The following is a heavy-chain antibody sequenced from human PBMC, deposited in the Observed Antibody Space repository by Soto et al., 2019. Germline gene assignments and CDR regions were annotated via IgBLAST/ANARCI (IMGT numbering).Heavy chain of an antibody. V-gene: IGHV3-21*01. CDR3: ARILGDYSYYYYMVD. CDR2: ISSSSSYI. Sequence: EVQLVESGGGLVKPGGSLRLSCAASGFTFSSYSMNWVRQAPGKGLEWVSSISSSSSYIYYADSVMGRFTISRDNAKNSLYLQMNTLRAEHTAVYYCARILGDYSYYYYMVDWGKGTTVTGSS. CDR1: GFTFSSYS. D-gene: IGHD1-26*01. J-gene: IGHJ6*03.